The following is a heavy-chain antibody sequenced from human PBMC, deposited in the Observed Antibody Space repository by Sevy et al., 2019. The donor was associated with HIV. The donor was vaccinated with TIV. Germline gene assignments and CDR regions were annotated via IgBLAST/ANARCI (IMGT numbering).Heavy chain of an antibody. Sequence: GGSLRLSCAASGFTFKTHAMHWVRQAPGKGLEWVALISYNGDLKHYGESVRGRFTISRDNLKNTLYLQMNSLRAEDTALYYCAREAGYTTGWPPGNYWGQGTLVTVSS. V-gene: IGHV3-30*14. CDR1: GFTFKTHA. J-gene: IGHJ4*02. CDR3: AREAGYTTGWPPGNY. CDR2: ISYNGDLK. D-gene: IGHD6-19*01.